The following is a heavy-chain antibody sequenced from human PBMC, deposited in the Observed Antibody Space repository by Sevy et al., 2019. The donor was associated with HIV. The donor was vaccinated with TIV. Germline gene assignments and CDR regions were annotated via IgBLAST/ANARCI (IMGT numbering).Heavy chain of an antibody. CDR2: VWPIESDT. CDR1: GYSFPTYW. CDR3: ARGRQWPSDFDF. J-gene: IGHJ4*02. Sequence: GESLKISCQASGYSFPTYWIAWVRQMPGKGLEWVGIVWPIESDTTYSPSFQGQVTISVDKSINTVYLHWSSLKASHTGVYSCARGRQWPSDFDFWGQGTLVTVSS. D-gene: IGHD6-19*01. V-gene: IGHV5-51*01.